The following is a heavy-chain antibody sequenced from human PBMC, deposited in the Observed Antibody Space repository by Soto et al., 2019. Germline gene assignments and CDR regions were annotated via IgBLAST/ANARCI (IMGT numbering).Heavy chain of an antibody. J-gene: IGHJ6*02. CDR1: GFTFSGSA. Sequence: GGSLRLSCAASGFTFSGSAMHWVRQASGKGLEWVGRIRSKANNYATAYTASVEGRFTISRDDSKNTAHLQMNSLKTEDTAVYYCASDTARVYYGLDVWGLGTTVTVSS. V-gene: IGHV3-73*01. CDR2: IRSKANNYAT. CDR3: ASDTARVYYGLDV. D-gene: IGHD5-18*01.